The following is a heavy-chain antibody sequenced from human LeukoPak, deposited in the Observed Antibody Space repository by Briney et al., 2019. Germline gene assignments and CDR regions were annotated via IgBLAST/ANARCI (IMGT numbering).Heavy chain of an antibody. V-gene: IGHV1-18*01. J-gene: IGHJ4*02. CDR1: GYTFTSYG. CDR2: ISAYNGNT. Sequence: ASVKVSCKASGYTFTSYGISWVRQAPGQGLEWMGWISAYNGNTNYAQKLQGRVTMTTDTSTSTAYMELRSLRSDDTAVYYCARGQYHRPHGYTAYDYWGQGTLVTVSS. CDR3: ARGQYHRPHGYTAYDY. D-gene: IGHD2-2*01.